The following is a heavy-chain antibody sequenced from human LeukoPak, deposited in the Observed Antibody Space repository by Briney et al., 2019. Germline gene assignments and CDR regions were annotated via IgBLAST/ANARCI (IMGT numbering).Heavy chain of an antibody. Sequence: GGSLRLSRAASGFTFSSYSMNWVRQAPGKGLEWVSYISSGSTIYYADSVKGRFTISRDNAKNSLYLQMNSLRAEDTAVYYCAELGITMIGGVWGKGTTVTISS. D-gene: IGHD3-10*02. CDR3: AELGITMIGGV. CDR2: ISSGSTI. J-gene: IGHJ6*04. V-gene: IGHV3-48*04. CDR1: GFTFSSYS.